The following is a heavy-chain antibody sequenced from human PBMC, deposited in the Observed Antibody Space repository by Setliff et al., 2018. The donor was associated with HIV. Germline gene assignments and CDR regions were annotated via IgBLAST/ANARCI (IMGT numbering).Heavy chain of an antibody. V-gene: IGHV1-46*01. CDR2: INPSSGST. Sequence: ASVKVSCKASGYSFTRNQIHWVRQAPGQGLEWMGIINPSSGSTTYAQKFQGRVTMTRDTSTSTVYMGLSSLTSEDTAVYYCARGGWSGGGPLHYSYYYLDVWGQGTAVTVSS. CDR3: ARGGWSGGGPLHYSYYYLDV. D-gene: IGHD2-15*01. CDR1: GYSFTRNQ. J-gene: IGHJ6*02.